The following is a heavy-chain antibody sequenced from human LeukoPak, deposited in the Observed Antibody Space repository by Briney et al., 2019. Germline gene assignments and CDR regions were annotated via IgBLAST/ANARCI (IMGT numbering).Heavy chain of an antibody. D-gene: IGHD6-6*01. CDR2: FDPEDGET. J-gene: IGHJ5*02. CDR1: GYTLTELS. V-gene: IGHV1-24*01. Sequence: ASVKVSCKVSGYTLTELSMHWGRQAPGKGLEWMGGFDPEDGETIYAQKFQGRVTMTEDTSTDTAYMELSSLRSEDTAVYYCAGSESYSSSSDWFDPWGQGTLVTVSS. CDR3: AGSESYSSSSDWFDP.